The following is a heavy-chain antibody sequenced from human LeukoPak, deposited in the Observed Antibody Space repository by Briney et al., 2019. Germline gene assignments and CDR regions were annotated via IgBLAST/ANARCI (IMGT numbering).Heavy chain of an antibody. CDR3: TRLLGVPHSGGYCGGDCYRYYYYYMDV. Sequence: GGSLRLSCAASGFTFSGSAMHWVRQASGKGLEWVGRIRRKANSYATAYAASVKGRFTISRDDSKNTAYLQMNSLKTEDTAVYYCTRLLGVPHSGGYCGGDCYRYYYYYMDVWGKGTTVTVSS. CDR1: GFTFSGSA. CDR2: IRRKANSYAT. V-gene: IGHV3-73*01. J-gene: IGHJ6*03. D-gene: IGHD2-21*02.